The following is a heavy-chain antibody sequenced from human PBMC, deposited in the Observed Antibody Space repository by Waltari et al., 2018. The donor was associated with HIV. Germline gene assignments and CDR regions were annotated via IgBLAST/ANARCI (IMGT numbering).Heavy chain of an antibody. CDR1: GGSISSSSYY. V-gene: IGHV4-39*07. D-gene: IGHD6-19*01. CDR2: IYYSGST. CDR3: ARSLGAVAGFDY. J-gene: IGHJ4*02. Sequence: QLQLQESGPGLVKPSETLSLPCTVSGGSISSSSYYWGWLRQPPGKGLEWIGSIYYSGSTYYNPSLKSRVTISVDTSKNQFSLKLSSVTAADTAVYYCARSLGAVAGFDYWGQGTLVTVSS.